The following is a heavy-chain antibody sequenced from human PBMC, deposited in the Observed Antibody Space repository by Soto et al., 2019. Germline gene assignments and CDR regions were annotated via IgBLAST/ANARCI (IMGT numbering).Heavy chain of an antibody. V-gene: IGHV3-21*01. Sequence: GSLGLPCVASGFSFSGYNMNWVRQAPGKGLEWVSSISGDSNYKYYADSVQGRFTISRDNAKNSVYLQMNSLRAEDTAVYYCARVVYFDSSGYGLWGQGTAVTVYS. D-gene: IGHD3-22*01. CDR1: GFSFSGYN. CDR3: ARVVYFDSSGYGL. J-gene: IGHJ6*02. CDR2: ISGDSNYK.